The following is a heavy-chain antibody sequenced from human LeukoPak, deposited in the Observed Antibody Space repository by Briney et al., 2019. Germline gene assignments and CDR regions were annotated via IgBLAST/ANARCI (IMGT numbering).Heavy chain of an antibody. V-gene: IGHV4-59*08. CDR1: GASISSYY. CDR2: ISDTVST. Sequence: SETLSLTCKVSGASISSYYWSWIRQPPGMGLEWIGFISDTVSTNYNPSFKSRVSISVGTSKNQFSLKLSSVTAADTAVYYCARHTAAAAGTPFDYWGQGTLVTVSS. J-gene: IGHJ4*02. D-gene: IGHD6-13*01. CDR3: ARHTAAAAGTPFDY.